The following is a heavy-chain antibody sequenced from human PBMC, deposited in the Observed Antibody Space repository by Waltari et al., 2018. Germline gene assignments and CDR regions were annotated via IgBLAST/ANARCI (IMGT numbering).Heavy chain of an antibody. Sequence: EEQLLQSGGGLVQPGGSLRLSCAASGFTFTTYAMSWVRQAPGKGLEWVSAFNGRYGGAYYADSVKGRFTISSDNSRNTLSLQMNSLRAEDTAVYYCARRAVVDCSGGSCYYYGMDVWGQGTTVTVSS. D-gene: IGHD2-15*01. J-gene: IGHJ6*02. V-gene: IGHV3-23*01. CDR2: FNGRYGGA. CDR3: ARRAVVDCSGGSCYYYGMDV. CDR1: GFTFTTYA.